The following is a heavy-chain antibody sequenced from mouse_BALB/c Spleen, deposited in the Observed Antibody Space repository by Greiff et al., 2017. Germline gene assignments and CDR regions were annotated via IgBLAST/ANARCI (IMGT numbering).Heavy chain of an antibody. CDR2: IWSGGST. CDR1: GFSLTSYG. V-gene: IGHV2-2*02. Sequence: QVQLQQSGPGLVQPSQSLSITCTVSGFSLTSYGVHWVRQSPGKGLEWLGVIWSGGSTDYNAAFISRLSISKDNSKSQVFFKMNSLQANDTAIYYSARNSYYGNYVYAMDYWGQGTSVTVSS. CDR3: ARNSYYGNYVYAMDY. D-gene: IGHD2-10*01. J-gene: IGHJ4*01.